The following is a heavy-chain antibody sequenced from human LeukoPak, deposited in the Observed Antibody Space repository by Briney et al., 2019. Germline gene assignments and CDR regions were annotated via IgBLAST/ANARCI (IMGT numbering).Heavy chain of an antibody. V-gene: IGHV3-30-3*01. J-gene: IGHJ5*02. Sequence: GGSLRLPCAASGFTFSSYAMHWVRQAPGKGLEWVAVISYDGSNKYYADSVKGRFTISRDNSKNTLYLQMNSLRAEDTAVYYCARERSIAAQGWFDPWGQGTLVTVSS. CDR2: ISYDGSNK. CDR3: ARERSIAAQGWFDP. D-gene: IGHD6-6*01. CDR1: GFTFSSYA.